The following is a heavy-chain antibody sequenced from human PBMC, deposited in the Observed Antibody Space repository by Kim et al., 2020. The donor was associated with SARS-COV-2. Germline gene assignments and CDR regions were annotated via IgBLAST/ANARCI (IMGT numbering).Heavy chain of an antibody. Sequence: ASVKVSCKASGYRFTSNKIHWVRQAPGQGLEWMGIITPFDGFTVYAQNLQGRVTVTRDTSTNKVYMELSSLRSDDTAVYYCARDNIDWAFDIWGQGTMVIVSS. V-gene: IGHV1-46*04. J-gene: IGHJ3*02. CDR3: ARDNIDWAFDI. D-gene: IGHD2-21*01. CDR1: GYRFTSNK. CDR2: ITPFDGFT.